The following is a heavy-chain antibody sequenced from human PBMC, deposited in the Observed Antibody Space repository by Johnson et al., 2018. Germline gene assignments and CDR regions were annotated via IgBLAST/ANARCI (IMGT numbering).Heavy chain of an antibody. CDR3: ARLPASIAAAGTVDLYFQH. J-gene: IGHJ1*01. V-gene: IGHV3-11*04. Sequence: VKGRFTISRDNAKNSLYLQMNSLRAEDTAVYYCARLPASIAAAGTVDLYFQHWGQGTLVTVSS. D-gene: IGHD6-13*01.